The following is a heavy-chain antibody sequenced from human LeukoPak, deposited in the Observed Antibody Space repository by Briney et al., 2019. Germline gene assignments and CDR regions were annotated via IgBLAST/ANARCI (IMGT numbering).Heavy chain of an antibody. D-gene: IGHD6-19*01. CDR2: ISAGGGST. CDR3: SRLSVAGNLDY. J-gene: IGHJ4*02. CDR1: GFTFNYYG. Sequence: PGGSLRLSCAASGFTFNYYGMNWVRQAPGKGLEWVSTISAGGGSTYYPDSVKGRFTISRDNSQNTLYLQMNSLGAEDTAVYYCSRLSVAGNLDYWGQGTLVTVSS. V-gene: IGHV3-23*01.